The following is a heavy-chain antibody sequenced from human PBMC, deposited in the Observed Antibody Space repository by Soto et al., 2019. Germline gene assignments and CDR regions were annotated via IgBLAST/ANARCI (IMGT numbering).Heavy chain of an antibody. J-gene: IGHJ5*02. CDR2: IYTSGST. Sequence: ETLSLTCTVSGGSISSYYWSWIRQPAGKGLEWIGRIYTSGSTNYNPSLKSRVTMSVDTSKNQFSLKLSSVTAADTAVYNCAREMAPGINYYDSSGYLFDPWGQGTLVTVS. D-gene: IGHD3-22*01. CDR1: GGSISSYY. CDR3: AREMAPGINYYDSSGYLFDP. V-gene: IGHV4-4*07.